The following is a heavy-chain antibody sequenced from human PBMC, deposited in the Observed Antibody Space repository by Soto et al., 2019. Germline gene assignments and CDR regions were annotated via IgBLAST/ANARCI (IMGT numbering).Heavy chain of an antibody. J-gene: IGHJ3*02. Sequence: PGGSLRLSCAASGFTFSSYSMSWVRQAPGKGLEWVSSISSSSSYIYYADSVKGRFTISRDKAKNSLYLQMNSLRAEDTAVYYCARENRYTIFGFFTADDAFDIWGQGTMVTLSS. CDR3: ARENRYTIFGFFTADDAFDI. V-gene: IGHV3-21*01. CDR1: GFTFSSYS. CDR2: ISSSSSYI. D-gene: IGHD3-3*01.